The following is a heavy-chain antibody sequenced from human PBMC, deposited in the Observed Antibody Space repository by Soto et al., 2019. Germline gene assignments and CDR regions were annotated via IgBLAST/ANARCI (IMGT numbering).Heavy chain of an antibody. CDR2: IRSKAYGGTT. Sequence: PGGSLRLSCTDSGFTFGDYAMSWVRQAPGKGLEWVGFIRSKAYGGTTEYAASVKGRFTISRDDSKSIAYLQMNSLKTEDTAVYYCTRDLGADIVVVPAAESAFDIWGQGTMVTVSS. V-gene: IGHV3-49*04. CDR3: TRDLGADIVVVPAAESAFDI. CDR1: GFTFGDYA. J-gene: IGHJ3*02. D-gene: IGHD2-2*01.